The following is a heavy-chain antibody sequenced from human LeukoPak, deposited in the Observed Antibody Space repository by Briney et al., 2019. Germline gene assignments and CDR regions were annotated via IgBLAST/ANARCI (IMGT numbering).Heavy chain of an antibody. CDR1: GFAFSSYA. D-gene: IGHD6-19*01. V-gene: IGHV3-23*01. Sequence: PGASLRLSCAASGFAFSSYAMSWVRQAPGKGLAWVSVSGSGGSPFYADSVKGRFTISRDNSKNTLYLQMNSLRAEDTAVYYCVKGGSGWYPGFEYWGQGALVTVSS. J-gene: IGHJ4*02. CDR2: SGSGGSP. CDR3: VKGGSGWYPGFEY.